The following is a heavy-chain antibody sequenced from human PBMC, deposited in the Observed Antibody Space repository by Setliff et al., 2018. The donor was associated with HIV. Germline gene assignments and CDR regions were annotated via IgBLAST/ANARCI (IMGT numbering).Heavy chain of an antibody. CDR2: IIPIFGTA. CDR1: GDTFSNYA. CDR3: ARESRDIVATSPLDY. Sequence: SVKVSCKASGDTFSNYAISWVRQAPGQGLEWMGGIIPIFGTANYAQKFEGRVTITADKSTSTAYMEVNSLRFEDTAVYYCARESRDIVATSPLDYWGQGTLVTVSS. D-gene: IGHD5-12*01. V-gene: IGHV1-69*06. J-gene: IGHJ4*02.